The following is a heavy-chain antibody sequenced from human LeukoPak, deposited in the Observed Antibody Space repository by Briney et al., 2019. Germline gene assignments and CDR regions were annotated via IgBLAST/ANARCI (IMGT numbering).Heavy chain of an antibody. Sequence: GGSLRLSCAASGFNFNSYTMNWVRQAPGKGLQWVANILASGSPTYYADSVKGRFIISRDNSKNTVYLQMNSLRVEDTAICYCAKDLRPDGVDNFDHWGQGNPGHRLL. V-gene: IGHV3-23*01. CDR2: ILASGSPT. CDR1: GFNFNSYT. D-gene: IGHD2-8*01. CDR3: AKDLRPDGVDNFDH. J-gene: IGHJ4*01.